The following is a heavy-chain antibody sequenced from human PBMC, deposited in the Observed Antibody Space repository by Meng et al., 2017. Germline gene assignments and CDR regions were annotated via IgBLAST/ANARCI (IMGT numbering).Heavy chain of an antibody. Sequence: GESLKISCTASGFTFGDYAMSWVRQAPGKGLEWVGFIRSNAYGGTTEYAAYVKGRFTISTDDSKCIAYLQMNSLKTEDTDVYYCTRAGRCITIFLQVTIKRFFDYWGQGTRVTVSS. CDR1: GFTFGDYA. D-gene: IGHD3-9*01. CDR2: IRSNAYGGTT. V-gene: IGHV3-49*04. CDR3: TRAGRCITIFLQVTIKRFFDY. J-gene: IGHJ4*02.